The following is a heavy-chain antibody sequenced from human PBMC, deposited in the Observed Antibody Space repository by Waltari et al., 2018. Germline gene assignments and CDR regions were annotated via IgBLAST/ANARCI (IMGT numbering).Heavy chain of an antibody. Sequence: EVQLVQSGAEVKKPGESLRISCKGSGYSFTNYWIGWVRQIPGKGLEWMGIIDPDDSDTRYGPSFHGKGTISAVKSISTADLQWNSLKAADTAMYYCARRRAAYCTKGVCYRGYDYWGQGTLVTVAS. V-gene: IGHV5-51*01. CDR2: IDPDDSDT. CDR3: ARRRAAYCTKGVCYRGYDY. D-gene: IGHD2-8*01. CDR1: GYSFTNYW. J-gene: IGHJ4*02.